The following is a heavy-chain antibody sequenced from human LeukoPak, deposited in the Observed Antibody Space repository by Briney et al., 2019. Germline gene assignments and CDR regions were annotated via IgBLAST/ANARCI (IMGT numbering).Heavy chain of an antibody. V-gene: IGHV3-11*01. Sequence: GGSLRLSCAASGFTFSDYYMSWIRQAPGKGLEWDSYISSSGSTIYYADSVKGRFTISRDNAKNSLYLQMNSLRAEDTAVYYCARVSSDNYYDSSGYYSYYFDYWGQGTLVTVSS. J-gene: IGHJ4*02. D-gene: IGHD3-22*01. CDR2: ISSSGSTI. CDR3: ARVSSDNYYDSSGYYSYYFDY. CDR1: GFTFSDYY.